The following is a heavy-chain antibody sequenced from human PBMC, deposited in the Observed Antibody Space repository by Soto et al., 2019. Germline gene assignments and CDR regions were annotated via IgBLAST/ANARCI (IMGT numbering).Heavy chain of an antibody. CDR3: ARVYCTNGVCYKISPLDY. Sequence: PSETLSLTCAVYGGSFSGYYWSWIRQPPGKGLEWIGEINHSGSTNYNPSLKSRVTISVDTSKNQFSLKLSSVTAAVTAVFYCARVYCTNGVCYKISPLDYWGQGTLVTVSS. V-gene: IGHV4-34*01. J-gene: IGHJ4*02. CDR1: GGSFSGYY. D-gene: IGHD2-8*01. CDR2: INHSGST.